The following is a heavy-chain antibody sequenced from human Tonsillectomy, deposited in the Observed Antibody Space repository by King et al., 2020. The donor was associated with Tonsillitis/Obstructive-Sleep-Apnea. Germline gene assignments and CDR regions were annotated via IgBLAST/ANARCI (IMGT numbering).Heavy chain of an antibody. V-gene: IGHV4-34*01. J-gene: IGHJ3*02. CDR2: SNHSGST. Sequence: VQLQQWGAGLLKPSETLSLTCAVYGGSFSGYYWSWIRQPPGKGLEWIGESNHSGSTNYNPSLKSRVTISVDTSKNQSSLKLSSVTAADTAVYYCATHYDILTGYHDAFDIWGQGTMVTVSS. D-gene: IGHD3-9*01. CDR1: GGSFSGYY. CDR3: ATHYDILTGYHDAFDI.